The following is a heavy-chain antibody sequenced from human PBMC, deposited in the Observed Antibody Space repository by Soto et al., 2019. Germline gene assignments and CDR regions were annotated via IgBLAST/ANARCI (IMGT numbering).Heavy chain of an antibody. D-gene: IGHD1-1*01. CDR1: GFSFSNYH. CDR2: ITTTGGTT. CDR3: ARERPGIPFDY. Sequence: EVQLVESGGGLAQPGGSLRLSCGASGFSFSNYHMNWVRQAPGKGLEWIAFITTTGGTTKYADSVKGRFTISRDNAKSSLFLQMDSLRDEDTALYFCARERPGIPFDYWGQRTLVTVSS. J-gene: IGHJ4*02. V-gene: IGHV3-48*02.